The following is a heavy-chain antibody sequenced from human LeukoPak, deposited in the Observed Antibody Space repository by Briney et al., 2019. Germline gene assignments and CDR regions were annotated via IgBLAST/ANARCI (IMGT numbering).Heavy chain of an antibody. J-gene: IGHJ4*02. Sequence: SETLSLTCAVYGGSFSGYYWSWIRQPPGKGLEWIGEINHSGSTNYNPSLKSRVTISVDTSKNQFSLKLSSVTAADTAVYYCARRGPGPAFDYWGQGTLVTVSS. CDR3: ARRGPGPAFDY. CDR1: GGSFSGYY. D-gene: IGHD3-10*01. V-gene: IGHV4-34*01. CDR2: INHSGST.